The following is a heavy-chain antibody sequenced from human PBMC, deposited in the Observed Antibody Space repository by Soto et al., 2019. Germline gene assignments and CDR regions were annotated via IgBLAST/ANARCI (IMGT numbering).Heavy chain of an antibody. Sequence: QVQLVQSGAEEMKPGASVKVSCKASGYTFTSYAIHWVRQAPGHRLEWMGWINAGIGDTEYSEKFQGRVTITRDTSASTAYMELSSLRSEDTAVYYCARDFSIVVVAPGYWGQGTLVTVSS. J-gene: IGHJ4*02. CDR1: GYTFTSYA. D-gene: IGHD2-21*01. V-gene: IGHV1-3*05. CDR3: ARDFSIVVVAPGY. CDR2: INAGIGDT.